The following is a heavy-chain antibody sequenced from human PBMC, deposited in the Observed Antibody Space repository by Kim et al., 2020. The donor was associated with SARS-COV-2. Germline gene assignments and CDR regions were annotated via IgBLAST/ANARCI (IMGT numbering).Heavy chain of an antibody. CDR1: GGSFSGYY. CDR2: INHSGST. Sequence: SETLSLTCAVYGGSFSGYYWSWIRQPPGKGLEWIGEINHSGSTNYNPSLKSRVTISVDTSKNQFSLKLSSVTAADTAVYYCARTPYYYGSGSFNNWGQGTLVTVSS. V-gene: IGHV4-34*01. J-gene: IGHJ4*02. CDR3: ARTPYYYGSGSFNN. D-gene: IGHD3-10*01.